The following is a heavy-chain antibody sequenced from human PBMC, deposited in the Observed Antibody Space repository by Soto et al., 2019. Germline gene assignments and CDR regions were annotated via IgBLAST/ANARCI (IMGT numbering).Heavy chain of an antibody. J-gene: IGHJ4*02. V-gene: IGHV1-3*01. CDR1: GYTFTSFA. CDR3: AREVVSGSDLGY. D-gene: IGHD5-12*01. Sequence: QVQLVQSGAEVKKPGASVTVSCKASGYTFTSFAIHWVRQAPGQRPEWMGWINADTGNTKYSQRFQGRVTFARDTSANTAYRQVSSVRSEDTAVYLCAREVVSGSDLGYWGQGTLVTVSS. CDR2: INADTGNT.